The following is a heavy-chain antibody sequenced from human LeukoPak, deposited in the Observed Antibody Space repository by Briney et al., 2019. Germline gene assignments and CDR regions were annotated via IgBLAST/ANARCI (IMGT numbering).Heavy chain of an antibody. V-gene: IGHV3-48*04. D-gene: IGHD3-10*01. CDR3: ARGVIGVTMVRGALYY. CDR1: GFTFSSYS. Sequence: GSLRLSCAASGFTFSSYSMNWVRQAPGKGLEWVSYISSSSSTIYYADSVKGRFTISRDNAKNSLYLQMNSLRAEDTAVYYCARGVIGVTMVRGALYYWGQGTLVTVSS. J-gene: IGHJ4*02. CDR2: ISSSSSTI.